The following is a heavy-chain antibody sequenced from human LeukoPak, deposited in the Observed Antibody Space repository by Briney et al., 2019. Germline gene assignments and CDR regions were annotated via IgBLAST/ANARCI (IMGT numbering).Heavy chain of an antibody. CDR2: ISAYNGNT. CDR3: ARVPRGPGNY. CDR1: GYTFTSYG. D-gene: IGHD3-10*01. J-gene: IGHJ4*02. V-gene: IGHV1-18*01. Sequence: ASVKVSCKASGYTFTSYGISWVRRAPGQGLEWMGWISAYNGNTNYAQKLQGRVTMTRNTSISTAYMELSSLRSEDTAVYYCARVPRGPGNYWGQGTLVTVSS.